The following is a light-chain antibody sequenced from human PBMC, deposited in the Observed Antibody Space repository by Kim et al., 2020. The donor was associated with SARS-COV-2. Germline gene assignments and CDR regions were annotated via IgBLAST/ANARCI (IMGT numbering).Light chain of an antibody. CDR2: DAS. J-gene: IGKJ2*01. CDR3: QQYYSLPPNT. V-gene: IGKV1-33*01. Sequence: DIQMTQSPSSLSASVGDRVTITCRASQGISNYLSWYQQKPGKAPKLLIYDASKLQTGVPSRFSGSGSGTDFTFTISSLQPEDIGKYYCQQYYSLPPNTFGQGTKLEI. CDR1: QGISNY.